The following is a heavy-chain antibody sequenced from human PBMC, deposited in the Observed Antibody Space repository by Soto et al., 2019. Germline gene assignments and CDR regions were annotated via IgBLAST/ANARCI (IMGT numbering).Heavy chain of an antibody. CDR2: ISYDGSNK. CDR1: GFTFSSYW. V-gene: IGHV3-30*18. J-gene: IGHJ4*02. CDR3: AKDFDYSGSYWPNGGNDY. Sequence: PGGSLRLSCAASGFTFSSYWMSWVRQAPGKGLEWVAVISYDGSNKYYADSVKGRFTISRDNSKNTLYLQMNSLRAEDTAVYYCAKDFDYSGSYWPNGGNDYWGQGTLVTVSS. D-gene: IGHD1-26*01.